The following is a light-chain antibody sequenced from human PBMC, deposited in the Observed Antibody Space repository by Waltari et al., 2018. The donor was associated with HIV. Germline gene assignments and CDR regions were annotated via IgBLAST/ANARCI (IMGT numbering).Light chain of an antibody. Sequence: EIVLTPSPGTLSLSPGERATLPCRASQTVDSAYIAWYQQRPGQAPRLLVYSASSRAAGIPDRFSGSGSGADFTLSIRRLEPEDFAVYYCQYYRASSGTFGQGTKVEIQ. J-gene: IGKJ1*01. CDR2: SAS. V-gene: IGKV3-20*01. CDR1: QTVDSAY. CDR3: QYYRASSGT.